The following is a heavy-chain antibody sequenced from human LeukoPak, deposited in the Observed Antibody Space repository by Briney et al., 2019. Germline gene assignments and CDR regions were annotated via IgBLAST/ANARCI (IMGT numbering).Heavy chain of an antibody. V-gene: IGHV3-23*01. CDR3: AKDVGKWESLHFFDY. CDR1: GVTFSDYA. Sequence: PGGSLRLSCAVSGVTFSDYAMSWVRQAPGKGLEWISGISGSGASTYYADSVKGRFTISRDDSRNTLYLQMNSLRGDDTAVYYCAKDVGKWESLHFFDYWGQGTLVTVSS. J-gene: IGHJ4*02. CDR2: ISGSGAST. D-gene: IGHD1-26*01.